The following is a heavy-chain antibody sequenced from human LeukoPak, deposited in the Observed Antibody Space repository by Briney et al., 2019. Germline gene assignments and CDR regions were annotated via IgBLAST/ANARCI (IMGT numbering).Heavy chain of an antibody. J-gene: IGHJ4*02. Sequence: ASVKVSCKASGYTFTSYGISWVRQAPGQGLEWMGWISAYNGNTNYAQKLQGRVTMTTDTSTSTAYMELRSLRSDDTAVYYCARDLYDFWSGYPMFDYWGQGTLVTVSP. CDR3: ARDLYDFWSGYPMFDY. V-gene: IGHV1-18*01. CDR1: GYTFTSYG. D-gene: IGHD3-3*01. CDR2: ISAYNGNT.